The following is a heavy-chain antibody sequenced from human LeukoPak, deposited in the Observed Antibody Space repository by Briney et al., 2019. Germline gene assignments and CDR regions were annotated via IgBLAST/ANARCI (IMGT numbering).Heavy chain of an antibody. V-gene: IGHV3-48*03. CDR1: GFTFSSYE. Sequence: GGSLRLSCAASGFTFSSYEMNWVRQAPGQGLEWGSYISSSGSTIYYADSVKGRFTISRDNAKNSLYLQMNSLRAEDTAVYYCARVPITMVRGVPRPNYWGQGTLVTVSS. J-gene: IGHJ4*02. CDR3: ARVPITMVRGVPRPNY. CDR2: ISSSGSTI. D-gene: IGHD3-10*01.